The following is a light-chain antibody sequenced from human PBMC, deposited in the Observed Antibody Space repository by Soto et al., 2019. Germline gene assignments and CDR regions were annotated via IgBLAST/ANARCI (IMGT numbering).Light chain of an antibody. V-gene: IGKV3-20*01. Sequence: EIVLTQSPGTLSLSPGERATLSCRASQTVDSRHLAWYQQKLGQAPRLLIYGASSRATGIPDRFSGSGSGTDFTLTISRLEPEDFAVYYCQQLPPFTFGQGTKLEIK. CDR2: GAS. CDR1: QTVDSRH. CDR3: QQLPPFT. J-gene: IGKJ2*01.